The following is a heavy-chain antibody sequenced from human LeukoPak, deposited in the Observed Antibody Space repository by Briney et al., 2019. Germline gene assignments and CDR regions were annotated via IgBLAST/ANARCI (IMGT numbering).Heavy chain of an antibody. CDR1: GGSFSGYY. D-gene: IGHD3-22*01. CDR2: INHSGST. V-gene: IGHV4-34*01. Sequence: SETLSLTCAVYGGSFSGYYWSWIRQPPGKGLEWIGEINHSGSTNYNPSLKSRVIISVDMSKNQFSLKLSSVTAADTAVYYCARRGVYYDSSGYHYYFDYWGQGTLVTVSS. CDR3: ARRGVYYDSSGYHYYFDY. J-gene: IGHJ4*02.